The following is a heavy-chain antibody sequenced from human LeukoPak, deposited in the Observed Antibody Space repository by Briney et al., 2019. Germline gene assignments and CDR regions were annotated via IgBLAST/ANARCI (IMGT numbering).Heavy chain of an antibody. CDR2: ISDSGGNT. Sequence: TGGSLRLSCAASGFTFSNYGMSWVRQAPGKGLEWVSGISDSGGNTYYADSVKGRFTISRDNSKNTVYLQMNSLRAVDTAVYYCAKGAAATGDFWGQGTLVTVSS. CDR3: AKGAAATGDF. J-gene: IGHJ4*02. CDR1: GFTFSNYG. V-gene: IGHV3-23*01. D-gene: IGHD6-13*01.